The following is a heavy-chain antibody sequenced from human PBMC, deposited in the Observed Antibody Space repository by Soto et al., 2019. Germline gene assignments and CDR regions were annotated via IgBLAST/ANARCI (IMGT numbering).Heavy chain of an antibody. D-gene: IGHD1-26*01. Sequence: EVQLVESGGGLVQPGGSLTLSCAASGFTFSRYWMRWVRQAPGKGLEWVANIKEDGRERYYVDSVKGRFTISRDNAKNSLFLQMNSLRAEDMAVYYCAREPSGIDSWGQGTLVTVSS. CDR3: AREPSGIDS. CDR2: IKEDGRER. CDR1: GFTFSRYW. V-gene: IGHV3-7*01. J-gene: IGHJ4*02.